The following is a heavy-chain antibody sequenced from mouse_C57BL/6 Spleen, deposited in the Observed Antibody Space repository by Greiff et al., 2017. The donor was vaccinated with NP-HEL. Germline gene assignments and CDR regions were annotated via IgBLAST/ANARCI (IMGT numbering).Heavy chain of an antibody. D-gene: IGHD1-1*01. Sequence: EVKLMESGGGLVKPGGSLKLSCAASGFTFSSYAMSWVRQTPEKRLEWVATISDGGSYTYYPDNVKGRFTISRDNAKNNLYLQMSHLKSEDTAMCYCARGQTYGSSYYFDYWGQGTTLTVSS. CDR1: GFTFSSYA. V-gene: IGHV5-4*03. CDR2: ISDGGSYT. CDR3: ARGQTYGSSYYFDY. J-gene: IGHJ2*01.